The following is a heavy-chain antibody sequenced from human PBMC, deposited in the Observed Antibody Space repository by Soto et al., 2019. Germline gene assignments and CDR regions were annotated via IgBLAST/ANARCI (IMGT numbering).Heavy chain of an antibody. J-gene: IGHJ4*02. Sequence: EVQLLESGGGLVQPGGSLRLSCAASGFTFSSYAMSWVRQAPGKGLEWVSAISGSSGGTYYADSVKGRFTISRDNSKNTLFLKMNSLRAEDTAVYYCAKDGGYAYYDSSGYYFAYWGQGTLVTVSS. CDR3: AKDGGYAYYDSSGYYFAY. V-gene: IGHV3-23*01. D-gene: IGHD3-22*01. CDR2: ISGSSGGT. CDR1: GFTFSSYA.